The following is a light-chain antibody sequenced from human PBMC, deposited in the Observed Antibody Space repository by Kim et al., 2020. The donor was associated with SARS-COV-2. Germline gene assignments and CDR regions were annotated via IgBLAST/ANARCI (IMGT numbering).Light chain of an antibody. CDR1: QSIRTN. CDR3: QQYHQWPLT. CDR2: SAS. V-gene: IGKV3-15*01. Sequence: SVSPGERATLSCRASQSIRTNFAWYQQTPGQAPRLLIYSASTGATGVPDRVSGSGSGTEFTLTISSLQSEDSAVYYCQQYHQWPLTFGGGTKLEI. J-gene: IGKJ4*01.